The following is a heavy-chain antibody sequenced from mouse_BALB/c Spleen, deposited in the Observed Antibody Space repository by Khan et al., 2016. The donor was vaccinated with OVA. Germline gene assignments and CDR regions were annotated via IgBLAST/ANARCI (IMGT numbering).Heavy chain of an antibody. Sequence: VQLKESGPELVKPGASVKMSCKASGYTFTSYVMHWVKQKPGLGLEWIGYIYPFNDDTKYNEKFKGKATLTSDKSSSTAYMELGSLTSEDSAVYYCAPVGNYYVSFAYWGQGTLGTVSA. J-gene: IGHJ3*01. CDR2: IYPFNDDT. CDR1: GYTFTSYV. D-gene: IGHD1-1*01. CDR3: APVGNYYVSFAY. V-gene: IGHV1S136*01.